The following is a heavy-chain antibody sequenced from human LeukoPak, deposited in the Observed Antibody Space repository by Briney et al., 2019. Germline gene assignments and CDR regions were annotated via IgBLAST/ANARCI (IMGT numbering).Heavy chain of an antibody. CDR2: IYYSGST. CDR3: ARLGSGSYRD. CDR1: GGSISSYY. V-gene: IGHV4-59*01. D-gene: IGHD1-26*01. Sequence: SETLSLTCTVSGGSISSYYWSWIRQPPGKGLEWIGYIYYSGSTYYNPSLKSRVTISVDTSKNQFSLKLSSVTAADTAVYYCARLGSGSYRDWGQGTLVTVSS. J-gene: IGHJ4*02.